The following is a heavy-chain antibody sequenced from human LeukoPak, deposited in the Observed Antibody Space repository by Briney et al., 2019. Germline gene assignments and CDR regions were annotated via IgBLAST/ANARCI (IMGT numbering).Heavy chain of an antibody. CDR1: GFTFSSYS. V-gene: IGHV3-21*01. D-gene: IGHD6-13*01. CDR2: ISSSSSYI. J-gene: IGHJ4*02. Sequence: PGGSLRLSCAASGFTFSSYSTNWVRQAPGKGLEWVSSISSSSSYIYYADSVKGRFTISRDNAKNSLYLQMNSLRAEDTAVYYCARLAAAGQDYWGQGTLVTVSS. CDR3: ARLAAAGQDY.